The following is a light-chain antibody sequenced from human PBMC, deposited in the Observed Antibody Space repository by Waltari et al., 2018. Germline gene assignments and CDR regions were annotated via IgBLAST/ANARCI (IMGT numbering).Light chain of an antibody. CDR3: QQTYTTPRT. CDR1: QKISSY. Sequence: DIQMTQSPSSLSASVEDRVTITCRASQKISSYLNWYQQKPGTAPRLLIYDASRLQSGVPSRFSGSGSGTDFTLTISCLQPEDFGTYYCQQTYTTPRTFGQGTKVETK. J-gene: IGKJ1*01. V-gene: IGKV1-39*01. CDR2: DAS.